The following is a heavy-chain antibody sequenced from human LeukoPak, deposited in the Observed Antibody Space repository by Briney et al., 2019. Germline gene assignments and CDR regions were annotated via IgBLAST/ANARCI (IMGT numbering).Heavy chain of an antibody. CDR2: INPNSGGT. Sequence: GASVKVSCKASGYTFTGYYMHWVRQAPGQGLEWMGWINPNSGGTNYAQKFQGRVTMTRDTSISTAYMELSRLRSDDTAVYYCARDLDLVLPFLEGQNDGSVGYWGQGTLVTVSS. CDR1: GYTFTGYY. D-gene: IGHD3-3*01. CDR3: ARDLDLVLPFLEGQNDGSVGY. V-gene: IGHV1-2*02. J-gene: IGHJ4*02.